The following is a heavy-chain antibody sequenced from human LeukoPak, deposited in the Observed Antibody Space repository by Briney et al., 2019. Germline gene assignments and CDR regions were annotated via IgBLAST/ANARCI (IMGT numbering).Heavy chain of an antibody. CDR1: GFTFSSYG. Sequence: GGSLRLSCAASGFTFSSYGMHWVRQAPGKGLEWVAFIRYDGSNKYYADSVKGRFTISRDNSKNTLYLQMNSLRAEDTAVYYCAKDSGYSSSGGYFDYWGQGTLVTVS. J-gene: IGHJ4*02. D-gene: IGHD6-6*01. CDR3: AKDSGYSSSGGYFDY. V-gene: IGHV3-30*02. CDR2: IRYDGSNK.